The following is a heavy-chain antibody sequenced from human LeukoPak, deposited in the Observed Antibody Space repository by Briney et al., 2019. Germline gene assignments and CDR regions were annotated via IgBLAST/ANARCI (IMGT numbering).Heavy chain of an antibody. CDR3: ARVHDSSSWLPNWYFDL. V-gene: IGHV4-61*08. J-gene: IGHJ2*01. CDR2: IYYSGST. CDR1: GGSISSGGYY. D-gene: IGHD6-13*01. Sequence: SETLSLTCTVSGGSISSGGYYWSWIRQHPGKGLEWIGYIYYSGSTNYNPSLKSRVTISVDTSKNQFSLKLSSVTAADTAVYYCARVHDSSSWLPNWYFDLWGRGTLVTVSS.